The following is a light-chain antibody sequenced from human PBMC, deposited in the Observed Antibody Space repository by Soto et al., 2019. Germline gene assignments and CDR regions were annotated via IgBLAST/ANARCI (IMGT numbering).Light chain of an antibody. CDR2: DAS. CDR3: QQYGTSPQT. Sequence: EIVMTQSLATLSVSPGERATFSCRASQSVSSRLAWYQQKPGQAPRLLIFDASTRAPGIPDRFSGSGSGTDFTLTISRLEPEDFAVYYCQQYGTSPQTFGQGTKVDIK. J-gene: IGKJ1*01. CDR1: QSVSSR. V-gene: IGKV3-20*01.